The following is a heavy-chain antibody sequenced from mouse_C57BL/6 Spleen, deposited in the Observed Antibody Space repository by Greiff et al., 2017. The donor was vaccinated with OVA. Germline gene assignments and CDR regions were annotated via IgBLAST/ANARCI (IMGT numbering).Heavy chain of an antibody. CDR2: ISYDGSN. CDR3: ARDRGYYLFAY. CDR1: GYSITSGYY. J-gene: IGHJ3*01. D-gene: IGHD2-3*01. V-gene: IGHV3-6*01. Sequence: EVKLVESGPGLVKPSQSLSLTCSVPGYSITSGYYWNWIRQFPGNKLEWMGYISYDGSNNYNPSLKNRISITRDTSKNQFFLKLNSVTTEDTATYYCARDRGYYLFAYWGQGTLVTVSA.